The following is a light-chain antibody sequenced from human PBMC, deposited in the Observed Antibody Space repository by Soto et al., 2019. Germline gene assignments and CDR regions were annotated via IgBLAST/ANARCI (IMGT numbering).Light chain of an antibody. V-gene: IGLV1-40*01. CDR2: GNT. Sequence: QTVVTQPPSVSGAPGQRVTISCTGSSSNIGAGYDVHWYQQRPGTAPKLLIFGNTNRPSGVSDRFSGSKSGNVASLTISWLQAEDEADYYCSSYTSSSTYVFGTGTKLTVL. J-gene: IGLJ1*01. CDR3: SSYTSSSTYV. CDR1: SSNIGAGYD.